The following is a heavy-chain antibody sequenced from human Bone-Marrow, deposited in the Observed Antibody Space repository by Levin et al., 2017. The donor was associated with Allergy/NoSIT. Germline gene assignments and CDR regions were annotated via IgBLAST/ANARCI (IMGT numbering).Heavy chain of an antibody. Sequence: PSQTLSLTCTVSGGSIRSGGYYRSWIRQHPGKGLEWIGHIYYSGSTYYNPSLKSRVTISVDTSKNQFSLKLSSVTAADTAVYYCAREREYYYGSGSYYKGAFDIWGQGTMVTVSS. CDR2: IYYSGST. CDR1: GGSIRSGGYY. D-gene: IGHD3-10*01. V-gene: IGHV4-31*03. J-gene: IGHJ3*02. CDR3: AREREYYYGSGSYYKGAFDI.